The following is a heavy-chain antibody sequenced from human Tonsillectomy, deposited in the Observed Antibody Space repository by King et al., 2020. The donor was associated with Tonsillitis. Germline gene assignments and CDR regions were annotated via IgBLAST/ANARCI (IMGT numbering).Heavy chain of an antibody. CDR1: GGSFSGYY. V-gene: IGHV4-34*01. CDR2: INHSGST. D-gene: IGHD3-10*01. Sequence: VQLQQWGAGLLKPSETLSLTCAVYGGSFSGYYWSWIRQPPGKGLEWIGEINHSGSTNYNPSLKSRVTISVDTSKNQFSLKLSSVTAADTAVYYCASSGVSDLRNVPWFDPWGQGTLVTVSS. CDR3: ASSGVSDLRNVPWFDP. J-gene: IGHJ5*02.